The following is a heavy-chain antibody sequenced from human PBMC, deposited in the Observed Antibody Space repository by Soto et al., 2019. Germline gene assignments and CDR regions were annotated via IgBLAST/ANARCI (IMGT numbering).Heavy chain of an antibody. CDR1: GYTFTSYG. D-gene: IGHD3-22*01. V-gene: IGHV1-18*04. CDR2: ISGHNGNT. CDR3: GRHRLNYYDNTGSYYFDY. Sequence: QVQLVQSGAEVKKPGASVKVSCKASGYTFTSYGISWVRQAPGQGPEWMGWISGHNGNTNHPQSLQARVTMTTDPARNTGYMEVKRLRSDDTPVYYCGRHRLNYYDNTGSYYFDYWGQGTLVTVSS. J-gene: IGHJ4*02.